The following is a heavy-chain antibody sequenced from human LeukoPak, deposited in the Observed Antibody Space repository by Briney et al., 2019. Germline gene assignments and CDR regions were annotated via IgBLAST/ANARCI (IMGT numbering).Heavy chain of an antibody. CDR2: IWYDGSNK. V-gene: IGHV3-33*01. Sequence: GGSLRLSCAASGFTFSSYGMHWVRQAPGKGLEWVAVIWYDGSNKYYADSVKGRFTISRDNSKNKLYLQMNSLRAEDTAVYYCARDREGATREGFDYWGQGTLVTVSS. CDR3: ARDREGATREGFDY. CDR1: GFTFSSYG. J-gene: IGHJ4*02. D-gene: IGHD1-26*01.